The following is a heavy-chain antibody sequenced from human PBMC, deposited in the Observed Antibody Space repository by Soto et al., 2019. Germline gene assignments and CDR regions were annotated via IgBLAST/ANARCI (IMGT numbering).Heavy chain of an antibody. CDR1: GNSIATGAYY. V-gene: IGHV4-31*03. Sequence: SETLSLTCTVSGNSIATGAYYWSWIRQHPGKGLEWIGYISYSGTTYYNPSLKSRFTISINTSENQFSLKLSSVTAADTAVYYCARDPYSSSSFFDYWGQGTLVTVSS. D-gene: IGHD6-6*01. J-gene: IGHJ4*02. CDR2: ISYSGTT. CDR3: ARDPYSSSSFFDY.